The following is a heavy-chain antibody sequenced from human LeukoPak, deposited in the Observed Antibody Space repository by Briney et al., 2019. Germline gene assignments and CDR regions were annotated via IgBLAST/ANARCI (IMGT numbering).Heavy chain of an antibody. D-gene: IGHD5-24*01. CDR2: IYYSGST. CDR1: GYSISSSNW. CDR3: ARVRGTHRWLHPLDY. V-gene: IGHV4-28*03. J-gene: IGHJ4*02. Sequence: SETLSLTCAVSGYSISSSNWWGWIRQPPGKGLEWIGYIYYSGSTYYNPSLKSRVTMSVDTSKNQFSLKLSSVTAADTAVYYCARVRGTHRWLHPLDYWGQGTLVTVSS.